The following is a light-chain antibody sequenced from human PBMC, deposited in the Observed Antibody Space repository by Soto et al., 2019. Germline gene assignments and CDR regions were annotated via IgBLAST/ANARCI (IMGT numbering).Light chain of an antibody. CDR1: QSVSNN. V-gene: IGKV3-15*01. CDR3: QQYNNWPRT. CDR2: GAS. Sequence: EIVMTQSPATLSVSPGERATLSCRASQSVSNNLAWYQQKPGQAPRLLIYGASTRATGIPARFSGSGSRTEFSLTISSLQSEDFAVYYCQQYNNWPRTFGQGTKVEIK. J-gene: IGKJ1*01.